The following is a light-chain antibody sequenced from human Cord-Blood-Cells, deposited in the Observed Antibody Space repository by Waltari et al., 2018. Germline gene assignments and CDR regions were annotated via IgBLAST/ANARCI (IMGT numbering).Light chain of an antibody. CDR3: QQRSNWLT. CDR2: EAS. J-gene: IGKJ4*01. V-gene: IGKV3-11*01. CDR1: QSVSSY. Sequence: EIVLTQSPATLSLSPGERATLSCRASQSVSSYLAWYQQKPGQAPSLLIYEASNRATGIPARFSGSGSGTDFTLTISSLEPEDFAVYYCQQRSNWLTFGGGTKVEIK.